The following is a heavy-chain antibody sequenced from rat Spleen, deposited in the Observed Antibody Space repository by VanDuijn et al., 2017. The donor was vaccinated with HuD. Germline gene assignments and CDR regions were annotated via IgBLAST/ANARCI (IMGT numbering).Heavy chain of an antibody. V-gene: IGHV5-27*01. J-gene: IGHJ2*01. CDR2: ISTGGGNT. Sequence: EVQLVESDGGLVQPGRSLKLSCAASGFTFSNYYMAWVRQAPTKGLEWVAYISTGGGNTYYQDSVKGRFTTSRDNAKSTLYLQMNSLRSEDTATYYCTRDRDVYYGLLLGGYFDYWGQGVMVTVSS. D-gene: IGHD1-6*01. CDR3: TRDRDVYYGLLLGGYFDY. CDR1: GFTFSNYY.